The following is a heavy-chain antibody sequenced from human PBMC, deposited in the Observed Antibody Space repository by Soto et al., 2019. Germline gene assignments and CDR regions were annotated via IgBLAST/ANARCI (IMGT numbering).Heavy chain of an antibody. V-gene: IGHV3-30*18. CDR2: ISYDGSNK. CDR3: AKDRGTEMYYFDY. D-gene: IGHD1-1*01. CDR1: GFTFSSYG. Sequence: GGSLRLSCAASGFTFSSYGMHWVRQAPGKGLEWVAVISYDGSNKYYADSVKGRFTISRDNSKNTLYLQMNSLRAEDTAVYYCAKDRGTEMYYFDYWGQGTLVTAPQ. J-gene: IGHJ4*02.